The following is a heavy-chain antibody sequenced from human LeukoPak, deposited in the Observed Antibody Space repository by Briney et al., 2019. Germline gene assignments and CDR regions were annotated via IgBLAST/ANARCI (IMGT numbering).Heavy chain of an antibody. CDR3: ARDAHYCSGGSCE. V-gene: IGHV4-59*01. CDR2: IYYSGST. D-gene: IGHD2-15*01. J-gene: IGHJ3*01. Sequence: SETLSLTCTVSGGSISSYYWSWIRQPPGKGLEWIGYIYYSGSTNYNPSLKSRVTISVDTSKSQFSLKLSSVTAADTAVYYCARDAHYCSGGSCEWGQGTMVTVSS. CDR1: GGSISSYY.